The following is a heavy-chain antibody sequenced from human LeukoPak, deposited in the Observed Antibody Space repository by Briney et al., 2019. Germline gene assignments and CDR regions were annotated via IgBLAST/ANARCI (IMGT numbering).Heavy chain of an antibody. D-gene: IGHD6-6*01. Sequence: PSETLSLTCTVSGGSISSGGYYWSWIRQHPGKGLEWIGYIYYSGSTYYNPSLKSRVTISVDTSKNQFSLKLSSVTAADTAVYYCARQRIAARPEGENKMDVWGKGTTVTVSS. V-gene: IGHV4-31*03. J-gene: IGHJ6*04. CDR2: IYYSGST. CDR3: ARQRIAARPEGENKMDV. CDR1: GGSISSGGYY.